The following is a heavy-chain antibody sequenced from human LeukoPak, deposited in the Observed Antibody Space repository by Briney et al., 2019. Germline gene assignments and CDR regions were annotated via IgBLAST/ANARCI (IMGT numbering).Heavy chain of an antibody. CDR1: GGSISSYH. J-gene: IGHJ6*02. D-gene: IGHD3-10*01. Sequence: PSETLSLTCTVSGGSISSYHWNWIRQPAWKGLEWIGRIYTSGSTNYNPSLKSRATMSIDTSRDQFSLKLTSVTAADTAVYYCARDNWSLYYYGSGSSNYGMDVWGQGTTVTVSS. CDR3: ARDNWSLYYYGSGSSNYGMDV. CDR2: IYTSGST. V-gene: IGHV4-4*07.